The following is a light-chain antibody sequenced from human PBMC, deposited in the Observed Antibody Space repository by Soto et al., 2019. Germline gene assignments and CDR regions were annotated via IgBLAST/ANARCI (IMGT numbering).Light chain of an antibody. V-gene: IGKV1-39*01. CDR3: QQSYSTPYT. Sequence: DIQMTQSPSSLSASVGDRVTITCRASQSISSYLNWYQQKPRKAPKLLIYAASSLRSGVPSRFSGSGSGTDFTLTISSLQPEDFATYYCQQSYSTPYTFGQGTKLEIK. J-gene: IGKJ2*01. CDR1: QSISSY. CDR2: AAS.